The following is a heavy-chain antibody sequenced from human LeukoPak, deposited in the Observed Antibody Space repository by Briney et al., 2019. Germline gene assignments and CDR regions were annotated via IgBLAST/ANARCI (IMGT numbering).Heavy chain of an antibody. J-gene: IGHJ5*02. CDR1: GYTFISDG. CDR3: ARDRGYCSGGSCYSGWFDP. CDR2: ISAYNGNT. D-gene: IGHD2-15*01. Sequence: ASVKVSCKASGYTFISDGISWVRQAPGQGLEWMGWISAYNGNTNYAQKLQGRVTLTTDTSTSTAYMELRGLRSDDTAFYYCARDRGYCSGGSCYSGWFDPWGQGTLVTVSS. V-gene: IGHV1-18*01.